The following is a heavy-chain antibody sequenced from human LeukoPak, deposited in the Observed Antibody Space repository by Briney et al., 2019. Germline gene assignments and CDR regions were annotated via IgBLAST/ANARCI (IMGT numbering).Heavy chain of an antibody. J-gene: IGHJ5*02. V-gene: IGHV3-53*01. Sequence: AGSLRLSCTVSGFTVSSNSMSWVRKAPGKGQEWVSFIYSDHTHYSDSVKGRFTISRDNSKNTLYLQMNSLRAEDTAVYHCARDPGYCSGGSCYIWFDPWGERTLVTVSS. D-gene: IGHD2-15*01. CDR3: ARDPGYCSGGSCYIWFDP. CDR2: IYSDHT. CDR1: GFTVSSNS.